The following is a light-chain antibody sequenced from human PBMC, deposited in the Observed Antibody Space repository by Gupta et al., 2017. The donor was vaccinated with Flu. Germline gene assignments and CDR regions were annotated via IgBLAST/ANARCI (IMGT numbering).Light chain of an antibody. CDR1: QSISSY. J-gene: IGKJ4*01. CDR2: DAS. CDR3: QQSYSKSPLT. V-gene: IGKV1-39*01. Sequence: DIQMTQSPSSLSASVGDRVTITCRASQSISSYLNWYQQKPGRAPKLLIYDASSLQSGVPSRFSGSGSGTDFTLTISRLQPEDFATYYCQQSYSKSPLTFGGGTKVEIK.